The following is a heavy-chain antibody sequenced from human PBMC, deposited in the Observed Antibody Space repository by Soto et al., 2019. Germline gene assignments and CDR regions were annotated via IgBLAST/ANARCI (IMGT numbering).Heavy chain of an antibody. D-gene: IGHD3-10*01. CDR3: ARGVGFGYYYYHMDL. CDR2: IFYSGSA. Sequence: PSETLSLPCTVSGDSVTSVSYYWSWIRQPPGKGLEWIGYIFYSGSAAYNPSLGSRVTISIDPSKNQFYTKLTSVPAAHTAVYYCARGVGFGYYYYHMDLWGQGTTVPRSS. V-gene: IGHV4-61*01. CDR1: GDSVTSVSYY. J-gene: IGHJ6*02.